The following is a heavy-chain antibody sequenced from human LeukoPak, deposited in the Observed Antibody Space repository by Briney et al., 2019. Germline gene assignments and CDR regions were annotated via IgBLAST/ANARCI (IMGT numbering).Heavy chain of an antibody. V-gene: IGHV4-59*01. CDR1: GGSFSNYY. D-gene: IGHD4-11*01. CDR3: ARRTSSNYVDY. Sequence: SETLSLTCTVSGGSFSNYYWSWIRQSPGKGLEWIGYIYHTGSANYSPSLKSRVPISIDTSKSQFSLRLISVTAADTAVYYCARRTSSNYVDYWGQGTLVIVSS. CDR2: IYHTGSA. J-gene: IGHJ4*02.